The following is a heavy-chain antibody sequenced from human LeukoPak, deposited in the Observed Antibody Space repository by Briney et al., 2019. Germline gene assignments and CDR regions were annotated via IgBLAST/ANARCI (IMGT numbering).Heavy chain of an antibody. CDR2: IYYSGST. CDR1: GGSISSSSYY. CDR3: ARGGYYDFWSGYYTPEYYFDY. D-gene: IGHD3-3*01. J-gene: IGHJ4*02. V-gene: IGHV4-39*07. Sequence: SETLSLTCTVSGGSISSSSYYWGWIRQPPGKGLEWIGSIYYSGSTYYNPFLKSRVTISVDTSKNQFSLKLSSVTAADTAVYYCARGGYYDFWSGYYTPEYYFDYWGQGTLVTVSS.